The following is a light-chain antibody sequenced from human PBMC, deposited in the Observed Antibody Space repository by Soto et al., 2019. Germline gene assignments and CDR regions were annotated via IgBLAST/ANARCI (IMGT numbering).Light chain of an antibody. Sequence: QSALPQPASVSGSPGQSITISCTGTSSDIGGYVYVSWYQQHPGKAPKLITYEVTNRPSGVSNRFSGSKSGYTASLTISGLQPEDEADYYCSSFTSIKTWVFGGGTKLTVL. CDR2: EVT. J-gene: IGLJ3*02. CDR3: SSFTSIKTWV. CDR1: SSDIGGYVY. V-gene: IGLV2-14*01.